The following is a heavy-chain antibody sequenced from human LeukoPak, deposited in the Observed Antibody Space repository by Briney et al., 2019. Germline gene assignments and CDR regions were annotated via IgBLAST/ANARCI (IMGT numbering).Heavy chain of an antibody. J-gene: IGHJ5*02. CDR3: ARGKPAAT. Sequence: PGRSLRLSCADSGFTFSNYAMHWVRQAPGKGLEWVAVISYDGSNKYYADSVKGRFTISRDNSKNTLYLQMNSLRAEDTAVYYCARGKPAATWGQGTLVTVSS. V-gene: IGHV3-30*04. D-gene: IGHD2-2*01. CDR2: ISYDGSNK. CDR1: GFTFSNYA.